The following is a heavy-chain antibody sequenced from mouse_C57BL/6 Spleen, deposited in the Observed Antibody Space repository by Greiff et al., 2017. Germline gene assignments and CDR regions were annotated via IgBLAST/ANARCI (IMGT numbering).Heavy chain of an antibody. J-gene: IGHJ2*01. D-gene: IGHD1-1*01. CDR1: GYSITSGYY. CDR3: ARGLRYYFDY. Sequence: EVQLQQSGPGLVKPSPSLSLTCSVTGYSITSGYYWYWIRQFPGNKLECIGCISYDGSNNYNPSLKNRISITSDTSKNQFLLKLNSVTTEDTATYDCARGLRYYFDYWGQGTTLTVSS. V-gene: IGHV3-6*01. CDR2: ISYDGSN.